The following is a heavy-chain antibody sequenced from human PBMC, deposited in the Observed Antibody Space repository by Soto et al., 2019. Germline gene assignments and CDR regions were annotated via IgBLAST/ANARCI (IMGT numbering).Heavy chain of an antibody. J-gene: IGHJ4*02. V-gene: IGHV3-30-3*01. CDR3: ARGESGIGLDV. Sequence: QVQLVESGGGVVQPGRSLRLSCAASGFTFSSYAMHWVRQAPGKGLEWVAVISYDGSNKYYADSVKGRFTISRDNSKNTLYLQMNGLRAEDTAVYYVARGESGIGLDVWGQGPLVTVSA. CDR1: GFTFSSYA. D-gene: IGHD2-21*01. CDR2: ISYDGSNK.